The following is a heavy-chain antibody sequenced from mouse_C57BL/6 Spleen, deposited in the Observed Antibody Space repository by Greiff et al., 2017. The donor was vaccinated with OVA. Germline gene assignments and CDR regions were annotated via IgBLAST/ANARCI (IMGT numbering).Heavy chain of an antibody. Sequence: EVQLVESGGGLVKPGGSLKLSCAASGFTFSSYAMSWVRQTPEKRLEWVATISDGGSYTYYPDNVKGRFTISRDNAKNNLYLQMSHLKSEDTAMYYCAREAPNWFAYWGQGTLVTVSA. V-gene: IGHV5-4*01. J-gene: IGHJ3*01. CDR1: GFTFSSYA. CDR2: ISDGGSYT. CDR3: AREAPNWFAY.